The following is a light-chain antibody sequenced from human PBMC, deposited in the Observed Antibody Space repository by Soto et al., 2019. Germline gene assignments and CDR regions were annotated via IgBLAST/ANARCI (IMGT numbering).Light chain of an antibody. CDR1: QTVFHTSYNKDF. CDR2: WAS. Sequence: DIVMTQSPDSLSVSLGERATINCKSSQTVFHTSYNKDFLAWYQQKAGQPPKLLFYWASTRESGVPARFSGGGSGTDFSLTISSLQPEDVAVYYRQQYYSSVTFGQGTKVDIK. V-gene: IGKV4-1*01. J-gene: IGKJ2*01. CDR3: QQYYSSVT.